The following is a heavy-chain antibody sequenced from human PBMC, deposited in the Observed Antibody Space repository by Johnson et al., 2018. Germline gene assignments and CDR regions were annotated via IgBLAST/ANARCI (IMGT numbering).Heavy chain of an antibody. J-gene: IGHJ6*02. CDR2: IYYSGNT. Sequence: QVQLVESGPGLVKXSETXSLXCTVSGGSISSDYWSWIRQPPGKGLEWIGFIYYSGNTNYKPSLTSRVTIPRYPSKTQFSLKLSSVTAADPAMYYRAGGVKYQLERRKTYYYYGMDVWGQGTTVTVSS. CDR1: GGSISSDY. V-gene: IGHV4-59*01. D-gene: IGHD1-1*01. CDR3: AGGVKYQLERRKTYYYYGMDV.